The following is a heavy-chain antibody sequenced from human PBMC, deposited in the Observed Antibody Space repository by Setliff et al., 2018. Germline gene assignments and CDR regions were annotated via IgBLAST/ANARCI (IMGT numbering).Heavy chain of an antibody. D-gene: IGHD3-3*01. J-gene: IGHJ3*02. CDR2: IYYSGST. V-gene: IGHV4-59*01. CDR1: GDSISNYY. Sequence: SETLSLTCTVSGDSISNYYWIRQTAGKGLEWIGYIYYSGSTNYNPSLKSRVTISVDTSKNQFSLKLSSVTAADTAVYYCARDLDLNYDFWSGYYYGNAFDIWGQGTMVTVSS. CDR3: ARDLDLNYDFWSGYYYGNAFDI.